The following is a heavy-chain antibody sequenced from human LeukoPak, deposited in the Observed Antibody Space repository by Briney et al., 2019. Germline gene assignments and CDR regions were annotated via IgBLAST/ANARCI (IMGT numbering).Heavy chain of an antibody. J-gene: IGHJ2*01. Sequence: KPSETLSLTCTVSGGSISSHYWSWIRQPPGKGLEWIGYIYYSGSTDYNPSLKSRVTMSVDTSKNQFSLKLSSVTAADTAVYYCAGSLHLGVLYWYFDLWGRGTLVTVSS. V-gene: IGHV4-59*11. D-gene: IGHD3-16*01. CDR2: IYYSGST. CDR1: GGSISSHY. CDR3: AGSLHLGVLYWYFDL.